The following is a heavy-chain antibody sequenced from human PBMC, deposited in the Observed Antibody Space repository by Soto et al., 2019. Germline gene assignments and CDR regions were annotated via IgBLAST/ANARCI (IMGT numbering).Heavy chain of an antibody. Sequence: SVKVSCKASGGTFSSYAISWVRQAPGQGLEWMGGIIPIFGTANYAQKFQGRVTITADKSTSTAYMELSSLRSEDTAVYYCARERPGIAAAGSGNYYYYGMDVWGQGTTVTVSS. CDR2: IIPIFGTA. J-gene: IGHJ6*02. D-gene: IGHD6-13*01. CDR1: GGTFSSYA. CDR3: ARERPGIAAAGSGNYYYYGMDV. V-gene: IGHV1-69*06.